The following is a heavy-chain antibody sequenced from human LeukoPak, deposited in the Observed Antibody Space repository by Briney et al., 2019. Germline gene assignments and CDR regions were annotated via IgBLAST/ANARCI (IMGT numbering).Heavy chain of an antibody. J-gene: IGHJ5*02. V-gene: IGHV4-4*07. CDR3: ARALWFGDQGANWFDP. Sequence: PSETLSLTCTVSGDSISVYYWTWIRQPAGKGLEWIGRIYTSGSANYNPSLKSRVTMSVDTSKNQFSLKLSSVTAADTAVYYCARALWFGDQGANWFDPWGQGTLVTVSS. CDR2: IYTSGSA. CDR1: GDSISVYY. D-gene: IGHD3-10*01.